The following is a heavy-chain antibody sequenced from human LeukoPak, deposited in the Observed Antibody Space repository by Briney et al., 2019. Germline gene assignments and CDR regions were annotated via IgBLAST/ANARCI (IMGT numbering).Heavy chain of an antibody. CDR1: GFAFSSHS. J-gene: IGHJ4*02. D-gene: IGHD2-2*01. Sequence: GGSLRLSCAASGFAFSSHSMNWVRQAPGKGLEWVSSISPSGNYIYYADSVEGRFTISRDNAKNSLYLQMNSLRAEDTAVYYCARDLSSSTSCYSYWGQGTLVTVSS. CDR2: ISPSGNYI. CDR3: ARDLSSSTSCYSY. V-gene: IGHV3-21*01.